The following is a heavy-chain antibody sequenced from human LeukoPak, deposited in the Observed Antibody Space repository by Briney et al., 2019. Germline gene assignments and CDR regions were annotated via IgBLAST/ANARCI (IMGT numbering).Heavy chain of an antibody. CDR2: INWNGGCT. CDR1: GFSFSDYA. J-gene: IGHJ4*02. Sequence: PGGSLRLSCAASGFSFSDYAMDWVRQAPGKGLEWVSGINWNGGCTGYADSVKGRFTISRDNAKNSLYLQMNSLRAEDTALYYCAREGSGWAFDYWGQGTLVTVSS. V-gene: IGHV3-20*04. CDR3: AREGSGWAFDY. D-gene: IGHD6-19*01.